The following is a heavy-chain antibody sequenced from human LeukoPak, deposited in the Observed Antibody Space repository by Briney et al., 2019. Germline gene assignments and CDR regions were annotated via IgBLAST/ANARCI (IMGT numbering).Heavy chain of an antibody. V-gene: IGHV1-69*13. D-gene: IGHD3-22*01. J-gene: IGHJ4*02. CDR1: GGTFSSYA. CDR3: ALSSGYYYSVDY. CDR2: IIPTFGTA. Sequence: ASVKVSCKASGGTFSSYAISWVRQAPGQGLEWMGGIIPTFGTANYAQKFQGRVTITADESTSTAYMELSSLRSEDTAVYYCALSSGYYYSVDYWGQGTLVTVSS.